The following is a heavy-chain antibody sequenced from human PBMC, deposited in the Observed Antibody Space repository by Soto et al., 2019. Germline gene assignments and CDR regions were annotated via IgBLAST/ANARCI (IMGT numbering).Heavy chain of an antibody. J-gene: IGHJ4*02. V-gene: IGHV3-11*06. CDR3: ASGRIQLWYVDY. CDR2: ISSSSSYT. D-gene: IGHD5-18*01. CDR1: GFTFSDYY. Sequence: GGSLRLSCAASGFTFSDYYMSWIRQAPGKGLEWVSYISSSSSYTNYADSVKGRFTISRDNAKNSLYLQMNSLRAEDTAVYYCASGRIQLWYVDYWGQGTLVTVSS.